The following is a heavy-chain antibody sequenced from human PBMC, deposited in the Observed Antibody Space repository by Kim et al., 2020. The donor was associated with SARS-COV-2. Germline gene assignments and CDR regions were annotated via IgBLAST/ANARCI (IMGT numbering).Heavy chain of an antibody. V-gene: IGHV3-43*02. CDR2: ISGDGEAT. CDR1: GFIFEHYA. Sequence: GGSLRLSCAASGFIFEHYAMYWVRQAPGKGLEWVSLISGDGEATYYVDSVEGRFAISRDNDKNSLSLQMDSLTTDDSAVYYCAKGSSRFLMDVWGQGTSVTVS. J-gene: IGHJ6*02. CDR3: AKGSSRFLMDV. D-gene: IGHD3-16*01.